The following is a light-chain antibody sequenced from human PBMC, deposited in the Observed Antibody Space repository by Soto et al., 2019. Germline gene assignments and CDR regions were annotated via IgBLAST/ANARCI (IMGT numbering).Light chain of an antibody. CDR3: QQYKNWPPLT. V-gene: IGKV3-15*01. CDR1: QSVSSN. CDR2: GAF. J-gene: IGKJ4*01. Sequence: EIVMTQSPATLSVSPGERATLSCRASQSVSSNLAWYQQKPGQAPRLLIYGAFTRATGIPVRFSGSGSGTEFTLTIRSLQSEDFAVYYCQQYKNWPPLTFGGGTKVEIK.